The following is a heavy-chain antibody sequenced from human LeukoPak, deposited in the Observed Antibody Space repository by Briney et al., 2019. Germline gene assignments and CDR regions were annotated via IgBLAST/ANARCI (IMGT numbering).Heavy chain of an antibody. J-gene: IGHJ3*02. D-gene: IGHD3-16*01. Sequence: ASVKVSCKVSGYILSKLSMHWVRQAPGKGLEWMGGFDPEDGETIYAQKFQGRVTKTDDISTDIAYMDLSSLRSEDTAVYCCTTGLRNAFDIWGQGTMVTVSS. CDR1: GYILSKLS. CDR3: TTGLRNAFDI. V-gene: IGHV1-24*01. CDR2: FDPEDGET.